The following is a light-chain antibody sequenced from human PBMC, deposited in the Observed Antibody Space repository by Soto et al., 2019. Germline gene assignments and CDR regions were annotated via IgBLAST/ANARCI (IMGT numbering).Light chain of an antibody. J-gene: IGLJ2*01. CDR1: SSDVGGYNY. CDR2: EVS. CDR3: SSYACSNNPVI. V-gene: IGLV2-8*01. Sequence: QSALTQPPSASGSPGQSVTISCAGTSSDVGGYNYVSWYQQHPGKAPKFLIFEVSRRPSGVPDRFSGSKSGNTASLTVSGLQIDDEADYYCSSYACSNNPVIFGGGTQLTVL.